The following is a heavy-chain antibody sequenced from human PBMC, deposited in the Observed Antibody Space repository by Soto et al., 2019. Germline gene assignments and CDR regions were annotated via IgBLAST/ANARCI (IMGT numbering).Heavy chain of an antibody. V-gene: IGHV3-48*02. CDR1: GFTFSSYA. D-gene: IGHD3-22*01. J-gene: IGHJ4*02. CDR2: ISGSGSTTM. Sequence: GGSLRLSCAASGFTFSSYAMSWVRQAPGKGLEWVSAISGSGSTTMYYADSVKGRFTISRDNAKNSLYLQMNSLRDEDTAVYYCARGVGGYYDSSGPKGSDYWGQGTLVTVSS. CDR3: ARGVGGYYDSSGPKGSDY.